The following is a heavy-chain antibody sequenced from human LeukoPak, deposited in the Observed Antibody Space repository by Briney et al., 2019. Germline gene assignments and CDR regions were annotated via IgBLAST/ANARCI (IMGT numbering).Heavy chain of an antibody. V-gene: IGHV4-59*12. CDR3: ARVYYGDYDWFDP. CDR1: GGSISSYY. D-gene: IGHD4-17*01. CDR2: IYYSGST. Sequence: SETLSLTCTVSGGSISSYYWSWTRQPPGKGLEWIGYIYYSGSTNYNPSLKSRVTISVDTSKNQFSLKLNSVTAADTAVYYCARVYYGDYDWFDPWGQGTLVTVSS. J-gene: IGHJ5*02.